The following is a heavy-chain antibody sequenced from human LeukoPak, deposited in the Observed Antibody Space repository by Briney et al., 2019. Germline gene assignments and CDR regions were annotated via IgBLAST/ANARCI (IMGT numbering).Heavy chain of an antibody. V-gene: IGHV1-69*01. CDR3: ARDYRDQLLLDYGMDV. D-gene: IGHD2-2*01. CDR2: IIPIFGTA. J-gene: IGHJ6*02. Sequence: GASVKVSCKASGGTFSSYAISWVRQAPGQGLEWMGGIIPIFGTANYAQKFQGRVTITADESTSTAYMELSSLRSEDTAVYYCARDYRDQLLLDYGMDVWGQGTTVTVSS. CDR1: GGTFSSYA.